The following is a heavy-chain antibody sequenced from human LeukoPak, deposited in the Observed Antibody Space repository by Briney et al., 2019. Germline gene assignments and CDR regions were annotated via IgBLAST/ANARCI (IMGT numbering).Heavy chain of an antibody. CDR3: VRRSRITMIVVVTRDAFDI. CDR2: INHSGST. J-gene: IGHJ3*02. D-gene: IGHD3-22*01. Sequence: PSDTLSLTCAVYGGSFSGFYWSWIRQPPGKGLEWIGEINHSGSTNYNPSLKSRVTISVDTSKNQFSLKLSSVTAADTAVYYCVRRSRITMIVVVTRDAFDIWGQGTMVTVPS. V-gene: IGHV4-34*01. CDR1: GGSFSGFY.